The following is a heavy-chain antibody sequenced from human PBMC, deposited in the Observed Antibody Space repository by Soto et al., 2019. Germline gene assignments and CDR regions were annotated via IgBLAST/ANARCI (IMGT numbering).Heavy chain of an antibody. V-gene: IGHV4-34*01. D-gene: IGHD3-16*02. CDR2: INHSGST. Sequence: PSEPLSLTFSVYGGSFSGYYWSWIRQPPGKGLEWIGEINHSGSTNYNPSLKSRVTISVDTSKNQFSLKLSSVTAADTAVYYCARGRVIYVWGSYRYFDYWGQGTLVTVSS. CDR1: GGSFSGYY. CDR3: ARGRVIYVWGSYRYFDY. J-gene: IGHJ4*02.